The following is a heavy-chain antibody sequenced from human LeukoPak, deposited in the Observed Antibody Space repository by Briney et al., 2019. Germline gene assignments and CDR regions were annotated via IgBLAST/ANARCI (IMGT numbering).Heavy chain of an antibody. CDR2: RKRDGSER. CDR3: VRGEMDY. J-gene: IGHJ4*02. CDR1: GFTFSGYW. V-gene: IGHV3-7*01. D-gene: IGHD3-10*01. Sequence: GGSLRLPCATSGFTFSGYWMSWARQAPGKGLEWVASRKRDGSERYYADSLKGPFTISRDSAKNPLYLQMNSLRVEDTAVYYCVRGEMDYWGQGTLVTVPS.